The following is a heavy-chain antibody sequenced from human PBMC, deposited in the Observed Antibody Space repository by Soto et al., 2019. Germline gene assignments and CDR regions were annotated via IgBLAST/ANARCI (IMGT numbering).Heavy chain of an antibody. J-gene: IGHJ4*02. CDR3: ARDPSHSYYTLFYCFDY. Sequence: EVQLLESGGGLVQPGGSLSLSCAASGFTFSTYAMSWVRQAPGKGLEWVSAISGSGSNTYYADSVKGRFTISRDDSKSTLYLQMNSLRSADTAVYYCARDPSHSYYTLFYCFDYWGQGTLVTVSS. V-gene: IGHV3-23*01. CDR1: GFTFSTYA. CDR2: ISGSGSNT. D-gene: IGHD1-26*01.